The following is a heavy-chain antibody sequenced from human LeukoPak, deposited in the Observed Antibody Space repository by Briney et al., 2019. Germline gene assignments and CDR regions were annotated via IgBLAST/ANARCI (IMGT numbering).Heavy chain of an antibody. V-gene: IGHV1-46*01. CDR1: GYTFTSYY. CDR2: INPSGGSR. D-gene: IGHD3-10*01. Sequence: ASVKVSCKASGYTFTSYYMNWVRQAPGQGLEWMGIINPSGGSRSYAQKFQGRVTMTRDTSKNQFSLKLSSVTAADTAVYYCARGRRGWDYYGSGTLGSYYFDYWGQGTLVTVSS. CDR3: ARGRRGWDYYGSGTLGSYYFDY. J-gene: IGHJ4*02.